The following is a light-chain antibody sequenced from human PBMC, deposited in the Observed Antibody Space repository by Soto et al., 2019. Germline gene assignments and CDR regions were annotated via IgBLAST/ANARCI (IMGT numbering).Light chain of an antibody. J-gene: IGLJ2*01. Sequence: QSVLTQPPSASGSPGQSVTISCTGTSSDVGGYNYVSWYQQHPGEAPKLMIYEVSKRPSGVPDRFSGSKSGNTASLTVSGLQAEEEADYYCSSYAGSNNLVFGGGTKLTVL. CDR3: SSYAGSNNLV. CDR2: EVS. CDR1: SSDVGGYNY. V-gene: IGLV2-8*01.